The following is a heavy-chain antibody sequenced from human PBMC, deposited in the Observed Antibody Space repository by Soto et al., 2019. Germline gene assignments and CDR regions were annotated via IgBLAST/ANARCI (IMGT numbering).Heavy chain of an antibody. Sequence: EVQLVPSGAEVKKPGESLKISCKGSGYSFTSYWICWVRQMPGKGLEWMGVIYPGDSDTRYSPSFQGQVTISANKSISTDYLEWSCLKDSDTAMYYCASIRGADYYYGMDVWGRKSTVTFCS. CDR3: ASIRGADYYYGMDV. J-gene: IGHJ6*02. V-gene: IGHV5-51*01. CDR1: GYSFTSYW. D-gene: IGHD3-3*02. CDR2: IYPGDSDT.